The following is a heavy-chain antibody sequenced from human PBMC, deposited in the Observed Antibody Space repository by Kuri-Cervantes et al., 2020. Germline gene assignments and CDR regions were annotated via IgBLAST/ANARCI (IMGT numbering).Heavy chain of an antibody. J-gene: IGHJ4*02. V-gene: IGHV3-7*01. CDR2: IKQDGSEK. Sequence: GGSLRLSCAASGFTFSSYWMSWVRQAPGKGLEWVANIKQDGSEKYYVDSVKGRFTISRDNSKNTLYLQMNSLRAEDTAVYYCARDRDSSGYYSPNFDYWGQGTLVTVSS. D-gene: IGHD3-22*01. CDR1: GFTFSSYW. CDR3: ARDRDSSGYYSPNFDY.